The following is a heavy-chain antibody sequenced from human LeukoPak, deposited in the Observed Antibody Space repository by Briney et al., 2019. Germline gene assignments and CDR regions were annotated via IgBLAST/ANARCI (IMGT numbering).Heavy chain of an antibody. D-gene: IGHD6-19*01. CDR2: IKQDGSEK. Sequence: GGSLRLSCAASGFTFSSYWMSWVRQAPGKGLEWVANIKQDGSEKYYVDSVKGRFTISRDNSKSTLYLQMNSLRAEDTAVYYCARDRIVEQWFGFDYWGQGTLVTVSS. CDR3: ARDRIVEQWFGFDY. J-gene: IGHJ4*02. CDR1: GFTFSSYW. V-gene: IGHV3-7*01.